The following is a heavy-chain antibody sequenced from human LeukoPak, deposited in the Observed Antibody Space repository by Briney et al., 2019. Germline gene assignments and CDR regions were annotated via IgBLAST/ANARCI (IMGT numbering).Heavy chain of an antibody. CDR2: ISGSGGST. D-gene: IGHD3-22*01. J-gene: IGHJ4*02. CDR1: GFTFSSYA. Sequence: GGSLRLSCAASGFTFSSYAMSWVRQAPGKGLEWVSAISGSGGSTCYADSVKGRFTISRDNSKDTLYLQMSSLRAGDTAVYYCAKSSYYDSSGYYREYYFDYWGQGTLVTVSS. CDR3: AKSSYYDSSGYYREYYFDY. V-gene: IGHV3-23*01.